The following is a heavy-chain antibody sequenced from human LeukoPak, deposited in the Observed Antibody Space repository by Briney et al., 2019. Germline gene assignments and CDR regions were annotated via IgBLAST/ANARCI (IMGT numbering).Heavy chain of an antibody. J-gene: IGHJ4*02. V-gene: IGHV3-23*01. Sequence: GGSLRLSCAASGFTFSNYAMSWVRQAPGKGLEWVSAITGSDGNTYYADPVKGRFTISRDNSKNTLYLQMNSLRAEDTAVYYCAQWGDFDVLTGYYLPDFWGQGTLVTVSS. D-gene: IGHD3-9*01. CDR2: ITGSDGNT. CDR3: AQWGDFDVLTGYYLPDF. CDR1: GFTFSNYA.